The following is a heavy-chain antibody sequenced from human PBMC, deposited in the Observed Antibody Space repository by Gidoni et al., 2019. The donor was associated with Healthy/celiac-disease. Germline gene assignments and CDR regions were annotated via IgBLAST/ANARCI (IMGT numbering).Heavy chain of an antibody. CDR1: GFPLSRYA. V-gene: IGHV3-23*01. J-gene: IGHJ5*02. CDR3: AKCPTKYYDRSNWFDP. D-gene: IGHD3-22*01. Sequence: VQLLVSGCGLVQPGGSLSLSCASSGFPLSRYAMSWVRQALGKGLEWVSAISGRGGSTYYADSVKGRFTISRDKSKNTLYLQMNSLRAEDTAVYYCAKCPTKYYDRSNWFDPWGQGTLVTVSS. CDR2: ISGRGGST.